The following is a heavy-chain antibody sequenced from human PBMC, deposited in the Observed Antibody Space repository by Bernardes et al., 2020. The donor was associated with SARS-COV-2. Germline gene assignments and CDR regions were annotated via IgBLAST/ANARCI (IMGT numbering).Heavy chain of an antibody. CDR1: GGSIRSDGYY. V-gene: IGHV4-31*03. D-gene: IGHD3-22*01. Sequence: SKTLSPTCTVSGGSIRSDGYYWSWIRQHPGKGLEWIGYIYYSGSTYYNPSLKSRVTISVDTSKNQFSLKLSSVTAADTAVYYCARARITMIVVVQEFDYWGQGTLVTVSA. CDR3: ARARITMIVVVQEFDY. J-gene: IGHJ4*02. CDR2: IYYSGST.